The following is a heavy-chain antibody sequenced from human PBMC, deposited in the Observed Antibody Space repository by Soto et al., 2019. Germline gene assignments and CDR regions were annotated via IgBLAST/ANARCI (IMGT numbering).Heavy chain of an antibody. D-gene: IGHD6-13*01. J-gene: IGHJ4*02. CDR1: GFTFSSYG. V-gene: IGHV3-33*01. Sequence: GGSLRLSCAASGFTFSSYGMHWVRQAPGKGLEWVAVIWYDGSNKYYADSVKGRFTISRDNSKNTLYLRMNSLRAEDTAVYYCAREAPTYSSSWVFDYWGQGTLVTVSS. CDR3: AREAPTYSSSWVFDY. CDR2: IWYDGSNK.